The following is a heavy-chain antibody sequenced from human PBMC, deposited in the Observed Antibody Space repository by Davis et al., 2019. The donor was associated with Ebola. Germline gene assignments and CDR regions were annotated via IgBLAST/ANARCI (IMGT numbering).Heavy chain of an antibody. J-gene: IGHJ4*02. Sequence: SCAASGFTFSYYAMHWVRQAPGKGLEWVALISYDGNSEYYAVSVKGRFTISRDRSKNMMYLQMNSLRPDDTAVYYCARDQGAVAGGGLDYWGQGTLVTVSS. CDR2: ISYDGNSE. CDR1: GFTFSYYA. D-gene: IGHD6-19*01. V-gene: IGHV3-30-3*01. CDR3: ARDQGAVAGGGLDY.